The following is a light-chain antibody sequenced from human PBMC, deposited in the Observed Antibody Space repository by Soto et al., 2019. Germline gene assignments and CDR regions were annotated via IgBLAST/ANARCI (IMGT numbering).Light chain of an antibody. CDR2: SNN. CDR1: SSNIGRNI. V-gene: IGLV1-44*01. Sequence: QPVLTQPPSASGTPGQRVTISCSGSSSNIGRNIVNWYQHLPGTAPKLLIYSNNQRPSGVPDRFSGSKSGTSASLAISGLQSEDEADYYCAAWDDSLNGYVFGTGTKLTVL. J-gene: IGLJ1*01. CDR3: AAWDDSLNGYV.